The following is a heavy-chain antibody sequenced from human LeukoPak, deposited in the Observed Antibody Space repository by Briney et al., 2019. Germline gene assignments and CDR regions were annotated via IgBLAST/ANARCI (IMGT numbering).Heavy chain of an antibody. D-gene: IGHD6-19*01. V-gene: IGHV3-23*01. CDR2: ISGSGGST. CDR3: AKASSSGWYPFDY. Sequence: PGGSLRLSCAASGFTFSSYAMSWVRQAPGKGLEWVSTISGSGGSTYSTDSVRGRFSISRDNSKNTLYLQMDSLRAEDTAVFYCAKASSSGWYPFDYWGQGTLVTVSS. CDR1: GFTFSSYA. J-gene: IGHJ4*02.